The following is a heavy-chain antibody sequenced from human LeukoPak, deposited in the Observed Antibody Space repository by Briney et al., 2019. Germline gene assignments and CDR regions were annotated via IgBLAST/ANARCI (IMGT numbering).Heavy chain of an antibody. CDR3: ARTIRGY. CDR2: INAENYI. D-gene: IGHD6-13*01. V-gene: IGHV3-21*01. Sequence: GGSLRLSCAASGFTFSNYSMNWVRQAPGKGLEWVSSINAENYIYYADSVKGRFTISRDNAKNSLYLQMNSLRAEDTAMYYCARTIRGYWGQGTLVTVSS. J-gene: IGHJ4*02. CDR1: GFTFSNYS.